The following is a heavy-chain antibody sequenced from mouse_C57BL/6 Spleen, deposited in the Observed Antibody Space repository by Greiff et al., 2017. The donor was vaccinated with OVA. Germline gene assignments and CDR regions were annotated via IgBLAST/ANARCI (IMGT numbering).Heavy chain of an antibody. CDR1: GFTFSDYY. Sequence: EVKLMESGGGLVQPGGSLKLSCAASGFTFSDYYMYWVRQTPEKRLEWVAYISNGGGSTYYPDTVKGRFTISRDNAKNTLYLQMSRLKSEDTAMYYCARLAMDYWGQGTSVTVSS. CDR2: ISNGGGST. J-gene: IGHJ4*01. CDR3: ARLAMDY. V-gene: IGHV5-12*01.